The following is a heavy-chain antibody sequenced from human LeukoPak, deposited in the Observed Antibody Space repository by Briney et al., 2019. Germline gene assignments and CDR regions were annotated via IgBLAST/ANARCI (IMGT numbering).Heavy chain of an antibody. CDR2: ISKDGSDK. D-gene: IGHD3-10*01. Sequence: PGGSLRLSCAASGFTFNIYGMHWVRQAPGKGLEWVAVISKDGSDKYYSDSVKGRFTTSRDNSKNTVYLQMNSLRAEDTAVYYCARSSGIYLYFDYWGQGTLVTVSS. CDR3: ARSSGIYLYFDY. CDR1: GFTFNIYG. J-gene: IGHJ4*02. V-gene: IGHV3-30*03.